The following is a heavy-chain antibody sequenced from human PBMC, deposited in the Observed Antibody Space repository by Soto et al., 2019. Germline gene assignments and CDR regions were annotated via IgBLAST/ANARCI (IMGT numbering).Heavy chain of an antibody. CDR1: GFTFSSYA. Sequence: VQLLESGGGLVQPGGSLRLSCAASGFTFSSYAMSWVRQAPGKGLEWVSSISGSGGSIYYADSVKGRFTISRDNSKNTLYLQMTSLRAEDTPVYYCANRAVPAAVYYFDYWGQGTLVTVSS. CDR3: ANRAVPAAVYYFDY. J-gene: IGHJ4*02. CDR2: ISGSGGSI. V-gene: IGHV3-23*01. D-gene: IGHD2-2*01.